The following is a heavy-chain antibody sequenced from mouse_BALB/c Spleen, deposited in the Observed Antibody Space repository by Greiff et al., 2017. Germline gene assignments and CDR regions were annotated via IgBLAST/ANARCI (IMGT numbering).Heavy chain of an antibody. Sequence: VQRVESGPELVKPGASVKISCKASGYTFTDYYINWVKQKPGQGLEWIGWIYPGSGNTKYNEKFKGKATLTVDTSSSTAYMQHSSLTSEDTAVYFCARGGTVVADYYAMDYWGRGTSVSVSS. D-gene: IGHD1-1*01. CDR2: IYPGSGNT. J-gene: IGHJ4*01. CDR3: ARGGTVVADYYAMDY. CDR1: GYTFTDYY. V-gene: IGHV1-84*02.